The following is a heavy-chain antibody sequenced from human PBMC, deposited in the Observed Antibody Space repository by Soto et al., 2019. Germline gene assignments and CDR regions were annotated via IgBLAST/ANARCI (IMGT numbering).Heavy chain of an antibody. CDR2: SYWDDDK. D-gene: IGHD2-15*01. CDR3: AHVIVVLVAATRVYALDI. CDR1: GFSLRTSEVG. Sequence: QITLKESGPTLVRPTQTLTLTCTFSGFSLRTSEVGVGWIRQPPGKALEWLAVSYWDDDKRYSPSLKSRLTITMFTSKHQLLLTMTNVDPVDTATYFSAHVIVVLVAATRVYALDIWGEGTMVTVSS. J-gene: IGHJ3*02. V-gene: IGHV2-5*02.